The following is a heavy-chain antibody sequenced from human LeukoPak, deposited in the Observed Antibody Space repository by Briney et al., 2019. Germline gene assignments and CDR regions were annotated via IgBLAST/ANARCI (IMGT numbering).Heavy chain of an antibody. Sequence: PSETLSLTCTVSGGSISNGSYYWSWIRQPAGKGLEWIGRIYTSGSTNYNPSLKSRVTISVDTSKNQFSLKLSSVTAADTAVYYCAREYYDFWSGKPTYFDYWGQGTLVTVSS. V-gene: IGHV4-61*02. J-gene: IGHJ4*02. CDR1: GGSISNGSYY. D-gene: IGHD3-3*01. CDR2: IYTSGST. CDR3: AREYYDFWSGKPTYFDY.